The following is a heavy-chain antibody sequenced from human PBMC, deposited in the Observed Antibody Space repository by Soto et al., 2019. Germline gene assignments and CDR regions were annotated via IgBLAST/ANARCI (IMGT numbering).Heavy chain of an antibody. Sequence: GGSLRLSCAASGFTFSSYSMNWVRQAPGKGLEWVSYISSSSSTIYYADSVKGRFTISRDNAKNSLYLQMNSLRDEDTAVYYCARDSMAVAGTIESDFDYWGQGTLVTVSS. CDR1: GFTFSSYS. CDR3: ARDSMAVAGTIESDFDY. CDR2: ISSSSSTI. V-gene: IGHV3-48*02. D-gene: IGHD6-19*01. J-gene: IGHJ4*02.